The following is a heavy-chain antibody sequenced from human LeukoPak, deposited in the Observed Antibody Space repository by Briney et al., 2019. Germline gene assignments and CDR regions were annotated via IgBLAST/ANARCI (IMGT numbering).Heavy chain of an antibody. J-gene: IGHJ4*02. CDR2: ISAYNGNT. CDR3: VRDWRSRINYLDY. V-gene: IGHV1-18*01. CDR1: GYTFGSYG. D-gene: IGHD3-3*01. Sequence: ASVKVPCKTSGYTFGSYGISWVRQAPGQGLEWMGWISAYNGNTNYAQKFQGRVTMTTDTSTSTAYMELRSLRSDDTAVYYCVRDWRSRINYLDYWGQGTLVTVSS.